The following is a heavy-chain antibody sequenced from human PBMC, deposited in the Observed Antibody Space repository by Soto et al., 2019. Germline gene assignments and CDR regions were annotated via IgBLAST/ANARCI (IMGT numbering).Heavy chain of an antibody. D-gene: IGHD6-13*01. CDR1: GGSIIRSSHY. CDR3: ARRERAAGTDWWFDP. V-gene: IGHV4-39*01. Sequence: SETLSLTCTVSGGSIIRSSHYWGWIRQPPEKGLEWIGIIYYSGSTYYNPSLKSRVTISVDTSKNQFSLKLSSVTAADTAVYYCARRERAAGTDWWFDPWGQGTLVTSPQ. J-gene: IGHJ5*02. CDR2: IYYSGST.